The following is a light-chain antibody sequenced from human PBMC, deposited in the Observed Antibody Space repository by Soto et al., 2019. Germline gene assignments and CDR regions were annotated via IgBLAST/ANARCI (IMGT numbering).Light chain of an antibody. V-gene: IGKV1-5*01. Sequence: LQLTQPPSTLSASVGDRVTITCRARHTISTWLDWYQQKPGKAPKLLIYDVSTLGSGVPSRFSGSGSGTDFTLTISSLQPDDTATYYCQQYNTFWTFGQRTKVDIK. CDR2: DVS. CDR3: QQYNTFWT. J-gene: IGKJ1*01. CDR1: HTISTW.